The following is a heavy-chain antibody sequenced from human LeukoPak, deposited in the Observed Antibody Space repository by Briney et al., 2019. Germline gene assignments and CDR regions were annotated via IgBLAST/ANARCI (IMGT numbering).Heavy chain of an antibody. V-gene: IGHV3-11*01. D-gene: IGHD6-25*01. CDR2: LSGSGDVI. CDR1: GITFSNYY. J-gene: IGHJ4*02. CDR3: ATVSYSSVGN. Sequence: GGSLRLSCAASGITFSNYYMSWIRQAPGKGLEWVSYLSGSGDVIYYSDSVKGRFTISRDNAKNSLYLQMNSLRAEDTAVYYCATVSYSSVGNWGQGTLVTVSS.